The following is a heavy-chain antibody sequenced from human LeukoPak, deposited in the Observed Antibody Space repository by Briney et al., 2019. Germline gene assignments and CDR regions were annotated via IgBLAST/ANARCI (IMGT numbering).Heavy chain of an antibody. CDR3: ARGRDQKSGGH. D-gene: IGHD3-10*01. J-gene: IGHJ4*02. CDR1: EFSVGSNY. V-gene: IGHV3-66*01. CDR2: IYSGGST. Sequence: GGSLRLSCAASEFSVGSNYMTWVRQAPGKGLEWVSLIYSGGSTYYADSVKGRFTISRDNSKNTLYLQMNSLRAEDTAVYYCARGRDQKSGGHWGQGTLVTVSS.